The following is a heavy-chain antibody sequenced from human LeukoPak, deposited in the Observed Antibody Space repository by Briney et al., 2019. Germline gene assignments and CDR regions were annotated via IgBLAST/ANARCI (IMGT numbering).Heavy chain of an antibody. Sequence: PGRSLRLSCAASGFTFSSYSMHWVRQAPGKGLEWVAVIWYDGSNKYYADSVKGRFTISRDNSKNTLYLQMNSLRAEDTAVYYCARDGASIDDQYYGLDVWGQGTTVTVSS. CDR3: ARDGASIDDQYYGLDV. D-gene: IGHD1-1*01. V-gene: IGHV3-33*01. J-gene: IGHJ6*02. CDR1: GFTFSSYS. CDR2: IWYDGSNK.